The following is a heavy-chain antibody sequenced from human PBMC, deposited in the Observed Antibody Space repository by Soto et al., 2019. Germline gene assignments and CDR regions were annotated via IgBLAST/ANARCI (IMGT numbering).Heavy chain of an antibody. CDR1: GGSISSYY. CDR3: ARCGGSYWGYYYYYGMDV. Sequence: PSETLSLTCTVSGGSISSYYWSWIRQPPGKGLEWIGYIYYSGSTNHNPSLKSRVTISVDTSKNQFSLKLSSVTAADTAVYYCARCGGSYWGYYYYYGMDVWGQGTTVTVSS. D-gene: IGHD1-26*01. CDR2: IYYSGST. J-gene: IGHJ6*02. V-gene: IGHV4-59*01.